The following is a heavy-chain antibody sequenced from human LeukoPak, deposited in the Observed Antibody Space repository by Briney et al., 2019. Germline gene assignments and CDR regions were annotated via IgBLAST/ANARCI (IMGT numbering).Heavy chain of an antibody. CDR1: GDSISDFY. V-gene: IGHV4-4*07. CDR2: IYTSGST. J-gene: IGHJ5*02. D-gene: IGHD4/OR15-4a*01. CDR3: ARGGANWFDP. Sequence: SETLSLTCTDSGDSISDFYWSWIRQPAGKGLEWIGRIYTSGSTNYDPSLKSRVTMSVDTSKNQFSLKLTSVTAADTAVYYCARGGANWFDPWGQGTLVTVSS.